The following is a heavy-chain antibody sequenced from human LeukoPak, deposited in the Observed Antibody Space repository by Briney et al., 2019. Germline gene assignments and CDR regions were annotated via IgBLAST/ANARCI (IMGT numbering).Heavy chain of an antibody. J-gene: IGHJ6*03. D-gene: IGHD3-22*01. Sequence: GGSLRLSCAASGFTFSSYAMSWVRQAPGKGLGWVSAISGSGGSTYYADSVKGRFTISRDNSKNTLYLQMNSLRAEDTAVYYCAKDRDSSGYQGYMDVWGKGTTVTVSS. CDR2: ISGSGGST. CDR3: AKDRDSSGYQGYMDV. CDR1: GFTFSSYA. V-gene: IGHV3-23*01.